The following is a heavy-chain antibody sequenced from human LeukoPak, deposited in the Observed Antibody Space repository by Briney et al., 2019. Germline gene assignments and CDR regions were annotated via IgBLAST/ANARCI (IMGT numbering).Heavy chain of an antibody. D-gene: IGHD3-10*01. Sequence: QTGGSLRLSCAASGFTFSSYGMNWVRQAPGKGLEWLSYISSSGSTIYFADSVKGRFTISRDNAKNSLYLQMDSLRGEDTAVYYCARKTYYYGSGSYYPFDYWGQGTLVTVSS. CDR1: GFTFSSYG. V-gene: IGHV3-48*03. J-gene: IGHJ4*02. CDR3: ARKTYYYGSGSYYPFDY. CDR2: ISSSGSTI.